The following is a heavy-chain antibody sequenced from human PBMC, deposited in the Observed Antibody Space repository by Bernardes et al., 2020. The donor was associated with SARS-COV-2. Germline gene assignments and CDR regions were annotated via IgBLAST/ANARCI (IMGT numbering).Heavy chain of an antibody. CDR3: ARDDRSWDYDYVWTTLATMAGGMDV. CDR1: GYTFTSYY. D-gene: IGHD3-16*01. CDR2: INPSGGST. J-gene: IGHJ6*02. Sequence: ASVKVSCKASGYTFTSYYMHWVRQAPGQGLEWMGIINPSGGSTSYAQKFQGRVTMTRDTSTSTVYMELSSLRSEDTAVYYCARDDRSWDYDYVWTTLATMAGGMDVWGQGTTVTVSS. V-gene: IGHV1-46*01.